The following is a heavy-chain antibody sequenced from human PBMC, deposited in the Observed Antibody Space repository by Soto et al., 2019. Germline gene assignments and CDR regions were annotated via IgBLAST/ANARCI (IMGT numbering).Heavy chain of an antibody. Sequence: LVPLSLSWSVAGGSSSSYYRSCIRQPPGKGLEWIGYIYYSGSTNDNPSLKSRATISVDTSKNQFSLKLSSVTAADTAVYYCARVGPGYSYGHFDCWGQGTLVTVSS. CDR1: GGSSSSYY. CDR3: ARVGPGYSYGHFDC. J-gene: IGHJ4*02. CDR2: IYYSGST. V-gene: IGHV4-59*01. D-gene: IGHD5-18*01.